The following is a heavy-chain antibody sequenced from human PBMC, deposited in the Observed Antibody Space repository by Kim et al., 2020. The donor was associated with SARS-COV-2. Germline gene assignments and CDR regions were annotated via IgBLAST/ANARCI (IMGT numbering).Heavy chain of an antibody. CDR3: AKDPVLYYYDASGDAFDI. D-gene: IGHD3-22*01. CDR2: ISGSGGST. Sequence: GGSLRLSCVASRFTFNNYAMTWVRQAPGKGLQWVSAISGSGGSTYYADSVKGRFTISRDNSNNTLYLQMNSLRAEETAVYYCAKDPVLYYYDASGDAFDIWGRGTMVTVSS. V-gene: IGHV3-23*01. CDR1: RFTFNNYA. J-gene: IGHJ3*02.